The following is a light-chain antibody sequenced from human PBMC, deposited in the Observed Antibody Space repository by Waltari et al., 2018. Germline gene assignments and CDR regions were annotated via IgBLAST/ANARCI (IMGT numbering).Light chain of an antibody. CDR1: QGITSS. CDR2: AAS. CDR3: QQYSSTLLIT. J-gene: IGKJ4*01. Sequence: DIQLTQSPASLSASVGYRVTISCRASQGITSSLAWYQQQPGKAPKLLVFAASRLQSGVPSRFSGSGSGTQYTLTISNLQPEDFATYYCQQYSSTLLITFGGGTKVEIK. V-gene: IGKV1-NL1*01.